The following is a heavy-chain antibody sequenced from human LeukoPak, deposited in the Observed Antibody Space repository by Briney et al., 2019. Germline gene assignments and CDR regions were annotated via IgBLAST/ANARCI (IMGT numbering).Heavy chain of an antibody. D-gene: IGHD3-9*01. Sequence: GGSLRLSCAASGFTFSSYAMHWVRQAPGKGLEWVAVISYDGSNKYYADSVKGRFTISRDNAKNSLYLQMNSLRAEDTAVHYCARVGYDILTGTYDAFDIWGQGTMVTVSS. J-gene: IGHJ3*02. CDR1: GFTFSSYA. CDR2: ISYDGSNK. V-gene: IGHV3-30-3*01. CDR3: ARVGYDILTGTYDAFDI.